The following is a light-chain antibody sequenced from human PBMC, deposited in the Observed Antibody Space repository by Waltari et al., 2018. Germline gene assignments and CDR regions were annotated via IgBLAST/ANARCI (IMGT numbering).Light chain of an antibody. V-gene: IGLV3-21*03. CDR3: QVWDSSSDHPV. CDR1: NIGGYS. J-gene: IGLJ2*01. CDR2: DDS. Sequence: SYVLAQPPSVSVAPGKTARLTCGGHNIGGYSGHWYQQKPGQAPVQVVYDDSDRPSGIPERFSGSNSGNTATLTISRVEAGDEADYYCQVWDSSSDHPVFGAGTRLTVL.